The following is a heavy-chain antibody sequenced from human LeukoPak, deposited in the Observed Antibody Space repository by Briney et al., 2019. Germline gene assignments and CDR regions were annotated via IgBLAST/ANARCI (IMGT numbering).Heavy chain of an antibody. CDR3: ARHPVIVVVSNWFDP. CDR2: FYYSGST. J-gene: IGHJ5*02. V-gene: IGHV4-39*01. Sequence: PSETLSLTCTVSGGSISSSSYYWGWIRQPPGRGLEWIGSFYYSGSTYYNPSLKSRVTISVDTSKNQFSLKLSSVTAADTAVYYCARHPVIVVVSNWFDPWGQGTLVTVSS. CDR1: GGSISSSSYY. D-gene: IGHD2-2*01.